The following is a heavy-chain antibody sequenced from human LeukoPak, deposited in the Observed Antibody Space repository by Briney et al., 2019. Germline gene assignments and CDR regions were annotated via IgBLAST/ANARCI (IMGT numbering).Heavy chain of an antibody. D-gene: IGHD3-16*02. J-gene: IGHJ4*02. CDR2: ISAYNGNT. CDR1: GYTFTSYG. Sequence: ASVTVTFKSSGYTFTSYGISWLRQAPGQGLEWVGGISAYNGNTNYEQKLQGRVTMTTRASTSTAEKELRSRRTDDTAAYYCWRAPTFGGVITKYWGQGTLVTVSS. V-gene: IGHV1-18*01. CDR3: WRAPTFGGVITKY.